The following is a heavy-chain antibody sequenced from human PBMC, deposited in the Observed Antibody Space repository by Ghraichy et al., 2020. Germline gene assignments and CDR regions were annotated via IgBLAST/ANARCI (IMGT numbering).Heavy chain of an antibody. V-gene: IGHV3-9*01. CDR3: AKDSAVTPLGY. CDR2: ISWNSGSI. J-gene: IGHJ4*02. CDR1: GFTFDDYA. Sequence: SLNISCAASGFTFDDYAMHWVRQAPGKGLEWVSGISWNSGSIGYADSVKGRFTISRDNAKNSLYLQMNSLRAEDTALYYCAKDSAVTPLGYWGQGTLVTVSS. D-gene: IGHD4-17*01.